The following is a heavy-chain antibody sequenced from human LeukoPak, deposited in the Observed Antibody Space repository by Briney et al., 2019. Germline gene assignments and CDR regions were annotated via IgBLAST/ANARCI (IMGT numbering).Heavy chain of an antibody. CDR3: ARPRTPWDWLLLDY. Sequence: ASVKVSCMASGGTFSSYAISWVRQAPGQGLEWMGGIIPIFGTANYAQKFQGRDTITADESTSTAYMELSSLRSEDTAVYSCARPRTPWDWLLLDYGGQGTLVTVSS. J-gene: IGHJ4*02. V-gene: IGHV1-69*13. CDR2: IIPIFGTA. CDR1: GGTFSSYA. D-gene: IGHD3/OR15-3a*01.